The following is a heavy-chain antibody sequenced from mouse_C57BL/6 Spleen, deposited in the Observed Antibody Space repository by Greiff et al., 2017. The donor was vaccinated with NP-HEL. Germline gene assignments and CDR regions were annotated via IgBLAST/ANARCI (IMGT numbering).Heavy chain of an antibody. CDR3: AREGITTVVGDY. D-gene: IGHD1-1*01. J-gene: IGHJ2*01. CDR2: INPNNGGT. CDR1: GYTFTDYY. V-gene: IGHV1-26*01. Sequence: VHVKQSGPELVKPGASVKISCKASGYTFTDYYMNWVKQSHGKSLEWIGDINPNNGGTSYNQKFKGKATLTVDKSSSTAYMELRSLTSEDSAVYYCAREGITTVVGDYWGQGTTLTVSS.